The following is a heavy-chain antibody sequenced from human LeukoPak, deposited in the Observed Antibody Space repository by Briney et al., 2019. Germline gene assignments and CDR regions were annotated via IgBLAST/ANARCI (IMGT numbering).Heavy chain of an antibody. CDR1: GFTFGSYG. CDR2: IWYDGSNK. CDR3: ARGIVGATLPDAFDI. D-gene: IGHD1-26*01. V-gene: IGHV3-33*01. J-gene: IGHJ3*02. Sequence: PGRSLTLSCTASGFTFGSYGMHWVRQAPGKGLEWVAVIWYDGSNKYYADSVKGRFAISRDNSKNTLYLQMSSLRAEDTAVYYCARGIVGATLPDAFDIWGQGTMVTVSS.